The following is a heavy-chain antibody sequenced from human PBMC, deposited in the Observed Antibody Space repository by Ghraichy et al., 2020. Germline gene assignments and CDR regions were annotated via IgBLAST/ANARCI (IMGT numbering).Heavy chain of an antibody. V-gene: IGHV3-7*01. CDR2: IKQDGSEE. CDR3: ARDSWEGRPLYHYSYGLDV. CDR1: GFTFNKYW. D-gene: IGHD1-26*01. J-gene: IGHJ6*02. Sequence: GGSLRLSCAVSGFTFNKYWMTWVRQAPGKGLEWVANIKQDGSEEYYAVSVKGRFIISRDNAKNLLYLQMNSLRAGDTAVYYCARDSWEGRPLYHYSYGLDVWGQGTTVTVSS.